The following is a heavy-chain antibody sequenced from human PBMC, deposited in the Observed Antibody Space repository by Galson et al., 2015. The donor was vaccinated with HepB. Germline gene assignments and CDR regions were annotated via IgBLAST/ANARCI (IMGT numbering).Heavy chain of an antibody. CDR2: VYSGGNT. D-gene: IGHD2-2*01. CDR1: GFSVTNYY. J-gene: IGHJ6*02. Sequence: SLRLSCAASGFSVTNYYMSWVRQAPGKGLEGVSVVYSGGNTYYAASVKSRFTISRDNSKNTLYLHMSSLRAEDTAVYYCARDRCSDTSCYYSYAMDVWGQGTTVTVSS. CDR3: ARDRCSDTSCYYSYAMDV. V-gene: IGHV3-53*01.